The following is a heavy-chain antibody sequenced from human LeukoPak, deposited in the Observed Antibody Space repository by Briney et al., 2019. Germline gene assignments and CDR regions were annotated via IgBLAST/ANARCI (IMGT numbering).Heavy chain of an antibody. J-gene: IGHJ3*02. CDR3: AKLDSSAFYYAAFDI. D-gene: IGHD3-22*01. CDR2: ISDSGIKT. Sequence: GESLRLSCAASGFTFSSYVMSWVRQAPGKGLEWVSIISDSGIKTHYADSVKGRFTISRDNSRNTLYLQMNSLRAEDTAVYYCAKLDSSAFYYAAFDIWGQGTMVTVSS. V-gene: IGHV3-23*01. CDR1: GFTFSSYV.